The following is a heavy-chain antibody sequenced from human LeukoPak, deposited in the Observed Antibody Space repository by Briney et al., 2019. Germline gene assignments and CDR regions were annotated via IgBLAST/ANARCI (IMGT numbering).Heavy chain of an antibody. CDR2: IYYSGST. CDR3: ARDQGYYDSGGHHNNWFDP. Sequence: PSETLSLTCTVSGGSISSGGYYWSWIRQHPGKGLEWIGYIYYSGSTYYNPSLKSRVTISVDTSKNQFSLKLSSVTAADTAVYYCARDQGYYDSGGHHNNWFDPWGQGTLVTVSS. V-gene: IGHV4-31*03. D-gene: IGHD3-22*01. J-gene: IGHJ5*02. CDR1: GGSISSGGYY.